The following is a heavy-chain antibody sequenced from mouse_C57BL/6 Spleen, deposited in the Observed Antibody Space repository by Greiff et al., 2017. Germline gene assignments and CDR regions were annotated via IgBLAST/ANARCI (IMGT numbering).Heavy chain of an antibody. V-gene: IGHV6-6*01. D-gene: IGHD2-3*01. CDR1: GFTFSDAW. J-gene: IGHJ4*01. CDR2: IRNKANNHAT. CDR3: TRSLYDGYFPYYAIDY. Sequence: EVKVEESGGGLVQPGGSMKLSCAASGFTFSDAWMDWVRQSPEKGLEWVAEIRNKANNHATYYAESVKGRFTISRDDSKSSVYLQMNSLRAEDTGIYYCTRSLYDGYFPYYAIDYWGQGTSVTVSS.